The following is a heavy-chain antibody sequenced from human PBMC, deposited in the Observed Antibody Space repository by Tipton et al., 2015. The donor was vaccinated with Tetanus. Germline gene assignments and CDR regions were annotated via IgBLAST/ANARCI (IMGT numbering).Heavy chain of an antibody. J-gene: IGHJ6*03. CDR2: IYHSGST. V-gene: IGHV4-30-2*01. D-gene: IGHD1-7*01. Sequence: TLSLTCAISGGSISSGGYSWSWIRQPPGKGLEWIGYIYHSGSTYYNPSLKSRVTISVDRSKNQFSLKLSSVTAADTAVYYCARAPGVITGTTLPVSGYMDVWGKGTTVTVSS. CDR3: ARAPGVITGTTLPVSGYMDV. CDR1: GGSISSGGYS.